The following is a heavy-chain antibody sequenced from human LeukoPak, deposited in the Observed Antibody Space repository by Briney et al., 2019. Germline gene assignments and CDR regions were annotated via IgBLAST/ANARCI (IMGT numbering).Heavy chain of an antibody. CDR2: IYYSGNT. CDR1: GGSIISSSYY. D-gene: IGHD3-10*01. CDR3: ARLKRYYGSGKFDP. Sequence: SETLSLTCTVSGGSIISSSYYWGWIRQPPGKGLEWIGSIYYSGNTNYNPSLKSRVTISVDTSKNQFSLKLSSVTAADTAVYYCARLKRYYGSGKFDPWGQGTLVTVSS. V-gene: IGHV4-39*07. J-gene: IGHJ5*02.